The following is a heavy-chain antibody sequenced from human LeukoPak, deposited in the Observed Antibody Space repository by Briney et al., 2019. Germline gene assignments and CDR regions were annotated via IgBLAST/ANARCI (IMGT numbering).Heavy chain of an antibody. CDR1: GGSFSGYY. J-gene: IGHJ4*02. Sequence: SETLSLTCAVYGGSFSGYYWSWVRQPPGKGLEWIGEINYSGSNNYNPSLKSRVTISVDTSKNQFSLKLSSVTAADTAVYYCARGKDYYDSSGYTDYWGQGTLVTVSS. CDR2: INYSGSN. V-gene: IGHV4-34*01. CDR3: ARGKDYYDSSGYTDY. D-gene: IGHD3-22*01.